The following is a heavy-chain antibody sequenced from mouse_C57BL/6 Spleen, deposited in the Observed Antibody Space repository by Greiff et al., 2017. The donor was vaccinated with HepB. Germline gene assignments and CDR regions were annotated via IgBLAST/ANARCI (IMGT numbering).Heavy chain of an antibody. J-gene: IGHJ1*03. CDR3: ARHYYYGSSLPSYFDV. V-gene: IGHV1-52*01. Sequence: QVQLQQPGAELVRPGASVKLSCKASGYTFTSYWMHWVKQRPVQGLEWIGNIDPSDSETHYNQKFKDKATLTVDKSSSTAYMQLSSLTSEDSAVYYCARHYYYGSSLPSYFDVWGTGTTVTVSS. CDR2: IDPSDSET. D-gene: IGHD1-1*01. CDR1: GYTFTSYW.